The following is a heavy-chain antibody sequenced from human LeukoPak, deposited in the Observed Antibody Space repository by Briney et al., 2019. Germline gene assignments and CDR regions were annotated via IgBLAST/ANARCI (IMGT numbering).Heavy chain of an antibody. CDR3: ARGKYDSGGYYLDY. J-gene: IGHJ4*02. V-gene: IGHV4-34*01. CDR2: INHSGTT. Sequence: SETLSLTCAVYGGSFSGYYWSWIRQPPGKGLKWIGEINHSGTTNYTPSLKSRVTISLDTSKSQFSLMLSSVTAADTAVYYCARGKYDSGGYYLDYWGQGTLVTVSS. CDR1: GGSFSGYY. D-gene: IGHD3-22*01.